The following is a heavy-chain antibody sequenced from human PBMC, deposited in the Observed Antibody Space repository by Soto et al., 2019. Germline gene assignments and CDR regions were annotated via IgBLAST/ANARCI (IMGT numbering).Heavy chain of an antibody. CDR3: ARRRDGYNSAFDI. CDR1: GGTFGSYA. Sequence: GASVKVSCKASGGTFGSYAISWVRQAPGQGLEWMGGIIPIFGTANYAQKFQGRVTITPDESASTAYMYVSSLRSEDTAVYFCARRRDGYNSAFDIWGQGTLVTVSS. CDR2: IIPIFGTA. J-gene: IGHJ3*02. D-gene: IGHD5-12*01. V-gene: IGHV1-69*13.